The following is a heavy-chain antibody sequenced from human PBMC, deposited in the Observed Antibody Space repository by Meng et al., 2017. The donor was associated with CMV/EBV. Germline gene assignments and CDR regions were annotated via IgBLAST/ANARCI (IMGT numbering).Heavy chain of an antibody. CDR2: ISYDGSNK. J-gene: IGHJ4*02. Sequence: GESLKISCAASGFTFSSYAMHWVRQAPGKGLEWVAVISYDGSNKYYADSVKSRFTISRDNSKNTLYLQMNSLRAEDTAVYYCARDTYCTNGVCYVEGFDYWGQGTLVTVSS. D-gene: IGHD2-8*01. CDR3: ARDTYCTNGVCYVEGFDY. V-gene: IGHV3-30-3*01. CDR1: GFTFSSYA.